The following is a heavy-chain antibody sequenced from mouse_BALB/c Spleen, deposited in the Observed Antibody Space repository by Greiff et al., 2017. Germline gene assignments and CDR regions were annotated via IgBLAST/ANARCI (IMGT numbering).Heavy chain of an antibody. Sequence: EVMLVESGGDLVKPGGSLTLSCAASGFTFSSFGLHWVRQAPEKGLEWVAYISSGSSTIYYAATVKGRFTIYRDNPKNTLFLQMTSLRSEDTAMYYCARYYDYDGRYAMDYWGQGTSVTVSS. D-gene: IGHD2-4*01. V-gene: IGHV5-17*02. CDR2: ISSGSSTI. CDR1: GFTFSSFG. J-gene: IGHJ4*01. CDR3: ARYYDYDGRYAMDY.